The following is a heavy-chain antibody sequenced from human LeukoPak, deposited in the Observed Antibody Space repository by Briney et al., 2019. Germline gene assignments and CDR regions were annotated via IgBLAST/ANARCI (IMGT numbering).Heavy chain of an antibody. CDR3: ARAPIVVVPAANYYYYGMDV. V-gene: IGHV4-34*01. CDR2: INHSGST. D-gene: IGHD2-2*01. CDR1: GGSFSGYY. J-gene: IGHJ6*02. Sequence: PSETLSLTCAVYGGSFSGYYWSWIRQPPGKGLEWIGEINHSGSTNYNPSLKSRVTISVDTSKNQFSLKLSSVTAADTAVYYCARAPIVVVPAANYYYYGMDVWGQGTTVTVSS.